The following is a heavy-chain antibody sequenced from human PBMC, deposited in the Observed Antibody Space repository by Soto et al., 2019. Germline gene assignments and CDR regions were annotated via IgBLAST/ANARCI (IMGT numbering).Heavy chain of an antibody. CDR1: GFTFSNYA. J-gene: IGHJ4*02. V-gene: IGHV3-23*01. Sequence: PGGSLRLSCAASGFTFSNYAMSWVRQVPGKGPEWVSSITGSGSGTYYTDSVKGRFTISRDNSKNTLSLQMNSLRADDTAVHYCASSLVETRVFYFRYWSQGTLVTVSS. CDR3: ASSLVETRVFYFRY. D-gene: IGHD1-26*01. CDR2: ITGSGSGT.